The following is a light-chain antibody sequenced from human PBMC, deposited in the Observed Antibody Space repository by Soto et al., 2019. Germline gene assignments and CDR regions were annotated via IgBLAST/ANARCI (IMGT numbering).Light chain of an antibody. Sequence: DIQLTQSPSTLSASVGDRVSITCWASQSVGSWVAWHQKKPGKAPKLLIFDGTYLESGVPSRFSGSGSGTEFTLTINDLQPDDSATYYCQQYESHSEAFGQGTKVEVK. CDR2: DGT. CDR3: QQYESHSEA. CDR1: QSVGSW. V-gene: IGKV1-5*01. J-gene: IGKJ1*01.